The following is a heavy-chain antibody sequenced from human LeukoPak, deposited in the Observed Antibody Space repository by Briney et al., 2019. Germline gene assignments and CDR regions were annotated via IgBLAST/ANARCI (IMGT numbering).Heavy chain of an antibody. D-gene: IGHD3-3*01. CDR3: ARSLFRFLEWSYRSYYYYYMDV. Sequence: SVKVSCKASGGTFSSYAISWVRQAPGQGLEWMGGIIPIFGTVNYAQKFQGRVTITADKSTSTAYMELSSLRSEDTAVYFCARSLFRFLEWSYRSYYYYYMDVWGKGTTVTVSS. V-gene: IGHV1-69*06. CDR1: GGTFSSYA. J-gene: IGHJ6*03. CDR2: IIPIFGTV.